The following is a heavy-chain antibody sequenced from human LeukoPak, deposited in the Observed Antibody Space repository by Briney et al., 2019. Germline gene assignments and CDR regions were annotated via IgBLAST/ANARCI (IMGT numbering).Heavy chain of an antibody. V-gene: IGHV3-23*01. CDR2: ISGSGGST. Sequence: PGGFLRLSCAASGFTFSSYAMSWVRQAPGKGLEWVSAISGSGGSTYYADSVKGRFTISRDNSKNTLYLQMNSLRAEDTAVYYCAKTKITLILVANPLSGAFDMWGQGTLVTVSS. D-gene: IGHD3-22*01. CDR1: GFTFSSYA. CDR3: AKTKITLILVANPLSGAFDM. J-gene: IGHJ3*02.